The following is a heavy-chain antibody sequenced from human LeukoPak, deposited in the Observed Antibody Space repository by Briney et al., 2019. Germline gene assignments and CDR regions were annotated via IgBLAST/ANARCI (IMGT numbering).Heavy chain of an antibody. J-gene: IGHJ4*02. CDR3: ARSFYYDSSGYFYGKENYFDH. D-gene: IGHD3-22*01. CDR1: GFTFSDSY. Sequence: LRLSCTASGFTFSDSYLSWIRQAPGQGLEWLSYISRINTTIYYADSVKGRFTISRDNAKNSLYLQMNSLRAEDTAVYYCARSFYYDSSGYFYGKENYFDHWGQGTLVTVSS. CDR2: ISRINTTI. V-gene: IGHV3-11*01.